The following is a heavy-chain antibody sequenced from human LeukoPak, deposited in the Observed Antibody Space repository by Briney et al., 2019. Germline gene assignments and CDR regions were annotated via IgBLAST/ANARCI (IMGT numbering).Heavy chain of an antibody. Sequence: GGSLRLSCAASGFTFSSYGMHWVRQAPGKGLEGVAVISYDGSNKYYEDSVKGRFTISRDNSKNTLYLQMNSLRAEDTAVYYCAKDQQWLVHYFDYWGQGTLVTVSS. CDR1: GFTFSSYG. V-gene: IGHV3-30*18. CDR2: ISYDGSNK. D-gene: IGHD6-19*01. J-gene: IGHJ4*02. CDR3: AKDQQWLVHYFDY.